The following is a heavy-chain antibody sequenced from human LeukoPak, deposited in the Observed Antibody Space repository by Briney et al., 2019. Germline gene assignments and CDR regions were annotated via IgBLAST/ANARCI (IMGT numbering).Heavy chain of an antibody. CDR1: GFTFSSYA. V-gene: IGHV3-23*01. Sequence: PGGSLRHSCAASGFTFSSYAMSWVRQAPGKGLEWVSAISGSGGSTYYADSVKGRFTISRDNSKNTLYLQMNSLRAEDTAVYYCAKGSYCGGDCYGDYFDYWGQGTLVTVSS. CDR3: AKGSYCGGDCYGDYFDY. J-gene: IGHJ4*02. CDR2: ISGSGGST. D-gene: IGHD2-21*01.